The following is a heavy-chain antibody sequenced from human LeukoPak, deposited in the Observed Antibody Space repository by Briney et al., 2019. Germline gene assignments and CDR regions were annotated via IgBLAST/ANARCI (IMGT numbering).Heavy chain of an antibody. CDR3: ARSEGLTVTTHYYYYMDV. CDR2: ISAYNGNT. V-gene: IGHV1-18*01. J-gene: IGHJ6*03. Sequence: ASVKVSCKASGYTFTSYGISWVRQAPGQGLEWMGWISAYNGNTNYAQKLQGRVTMTTDTSTSTAYMELSSLRSEDTAAYYCARSEGLTVTTHYYYYMDVWGKGTTVTVSS. D-gene: IGHD4-17*01. CDR1: GYTFTSYG.